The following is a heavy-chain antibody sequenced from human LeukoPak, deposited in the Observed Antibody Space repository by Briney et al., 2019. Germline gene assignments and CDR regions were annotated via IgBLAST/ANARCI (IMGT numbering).Heavy chain of an antibody. CDR1: GFTFSSFA. CDR3: AKAAPGYSGYDLKAYYYYYMDV. D-gene: IGHD5-12*01. J-gene: IGHJ6*03. V-gene: IGHV3-23*01. Sequence: GRSLRLSCAASGFTFSSFAMSWVRQAPGKGLEWVSSISGSGGTTYYPDSVKGRFTISRDNSKSTLYLQMNSLRAEDTAVYYCAKAAPGYSGYDLKAYYYYYMDVWGKGTTVTVSS. CDR2: ISGSGGTT.